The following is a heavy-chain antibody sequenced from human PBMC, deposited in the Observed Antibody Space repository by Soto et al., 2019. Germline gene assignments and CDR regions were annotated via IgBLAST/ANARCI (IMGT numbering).Heavy chain of an antibody. CDR3: ARRASR. Sequence: EVQLVESGGGLVQPGGSLRLSCAVSGFTFSSSEMYWVRQAPGKGLEWISYIHPSGQPIFYADSVKGRFTISRDNANNSLFLQMHSLRAEDTAVYYCARRASRWGQGTIVTVSS. V-gene: IGHV3-48*03. J-gene: IGHJ3*01. CDR1: GFTFSSSE. D-gene: IGHD1-26*01. CDR2: IHPSGQPI.